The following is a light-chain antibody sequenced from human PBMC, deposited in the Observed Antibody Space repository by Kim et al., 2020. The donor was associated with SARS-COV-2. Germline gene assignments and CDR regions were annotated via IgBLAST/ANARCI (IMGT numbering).Light chain of an antibody. V-gene: IGKV2-30*01. Sequence: QPATISCKASQSIEKYDGNTYVNWFQQRPGQCPRRLIYQVSKRDSGVPDRFSGGGSGTDFTLKISRVEAEDVGIYYCMQGRHWPYTFGQGTKLEI. CDR3: MQGRHWPYT. J-gene: IGKJ2*01. CDR2: QVS. CDR1: QSIEKYDGNTY.